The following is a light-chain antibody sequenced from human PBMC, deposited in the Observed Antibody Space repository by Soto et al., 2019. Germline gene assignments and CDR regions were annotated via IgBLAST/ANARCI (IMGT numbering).Light chain of an antibody. Sequence: QSALTHPPSLSGSPGQSLTISCTGTSSDVGGYNYVSWYQQHPGKAPKLMIYEVSNRPSGVSNRFSGSKSGNTASLTISGLQAEDEADYYCSSYTSSSTYVFGTGTKVTVL. CDR3: SSYTSSSTYV. J-gene: IGLJ1*01. CDR1: SSDVGGYNY. V-gene: IGLV2-14*01. CDR2: EVS.